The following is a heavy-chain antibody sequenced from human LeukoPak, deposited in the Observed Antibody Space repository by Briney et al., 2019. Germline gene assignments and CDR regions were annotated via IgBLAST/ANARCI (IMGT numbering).Heavy chain of an antibody. V-gene: IGHV3-7*04. CDR3: ARVASSFGEMGY. Sequence: GGSLRLSCVASGFTFGSYWMTWVRQAPGKGLEWVANIRGDGSRTYYVDSAKGRFTISRDNAKNSLYLQMNSLRAEDTAVYYCARVASSFGEMGYWGQGTLVTVSS. CDR2: IRGDGSRT. D-gene: IGHD3-10*01. J-gene: IGHJ4*02. CDR1: GFTFGSYW.